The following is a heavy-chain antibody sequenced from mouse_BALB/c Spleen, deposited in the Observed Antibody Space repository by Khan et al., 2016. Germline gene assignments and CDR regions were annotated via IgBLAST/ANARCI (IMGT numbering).Heavy chain of an antibody. Sequence: QVRLQQSGAELVKPGASVKLSCKASGYTFTSYDINWVRQRPEQGLEWIGWIFPGDGSTKYTEKFKGKATLTTDKYSSTAYMQLSRLTSEDSAVYFCARSVPYYFGFDYWGQGTTLTVSS. V-gene: IGHV1-85*01. CDR2: IFPGDGST. CDR3: ARSVPYYFGFDY. CDR1: GYTFTSYD. J-gene: IGHJ2*01. D-gene: IGHD1-1*01.